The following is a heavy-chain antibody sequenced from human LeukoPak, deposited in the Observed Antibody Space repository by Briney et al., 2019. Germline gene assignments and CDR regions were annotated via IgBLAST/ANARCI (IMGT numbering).Heavy chain of an antibody. CDR2: IWYGGSNK. Sequence: GGSLRLSCAASGFTFTSYGIHWVRQAPGKGLEWVAVIWYGGSNKYCADSVKGRFTISRDDSKNTVYLQMNSLRVEDTAVYYCAKDLGEMATHPGDYWGQGTLVTVSS. CDR3: AKDLGEMATHPGDY. CDR1: GFTFTSYG. D-gene: IGHD5-24*01. J-gene: IGHJ4*02. V-gene: IGHV3-33*06.